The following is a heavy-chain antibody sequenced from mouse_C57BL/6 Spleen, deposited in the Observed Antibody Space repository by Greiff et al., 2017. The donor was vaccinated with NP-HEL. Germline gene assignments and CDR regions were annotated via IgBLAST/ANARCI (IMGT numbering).Heavy chain of an antibody. V-gene: IGHV1-81*01. CDR3: ARFPSGTGYFDV. Sequence: QVQLQQSGAELARPGASVKLSCKASGYTFTSYGISWVKQRTGQGLEWIGVINPGSGGTNYNEKFKGKATLTADKSSSTAYMQLSSLTSEDSAVYFCARFPSGTGYFDVWGTGTTVTVSS. D-gene: IGHD4-1*01. J-gene: IGHJ1*03. CDR1: GYTFTSYG. CDR2: INPGSGGT.